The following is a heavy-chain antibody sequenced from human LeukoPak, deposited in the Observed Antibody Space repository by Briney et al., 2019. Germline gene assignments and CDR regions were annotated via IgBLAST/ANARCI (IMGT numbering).Heavy chain of an antibody. D-gene: IGHD4-17*01. V-gene: IGHV3-7*01. CDR3: AREGPSVTPYY. Sequence: GGSLRLSCAAYGFKFSSNWVSWVRQAPGKGLEWVTNIKQDGSEKYYVDSAKGRFTISRDNAKNSLYLQMNSLGAEDTAVYYCAREGPSVTPYYWGQGTLVTVSS. J-gene: IGHJ4*02. CDR1: GFKFSSNW. CDR2: IKQDGSEK.